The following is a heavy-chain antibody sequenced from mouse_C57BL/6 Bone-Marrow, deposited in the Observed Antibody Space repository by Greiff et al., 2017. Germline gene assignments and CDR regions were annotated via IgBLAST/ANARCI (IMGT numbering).Heavy chain of an antibody. J-gene: IGHJ2*01. V-gene: IGHV1-59*01. CDR2: IDPSASYT. D-gene: IGHD1-1*01. CDR1: GYTFTSYW. CDR3: AREAGSSTIDY. Sequence: VQLQQPGAELVRPGTSVKLSCKASGYTFTSYWMHWVKQRPGQGLEWIGVIDPSASYTTYNQKFKGKATLAVDTSSSTAYMQLSSLTSEDSAVYYCAREAGSSTIDYWGQGTTLTVSS.